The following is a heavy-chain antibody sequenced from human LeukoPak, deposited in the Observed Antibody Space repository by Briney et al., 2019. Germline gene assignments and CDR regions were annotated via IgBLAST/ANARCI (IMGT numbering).Heavy chain of an antibody. V-gene: IGHV1-69*04. D-gene: IGHD3-10*01. CDR2: TIPIVGIA. Sequence: SVKLSCTSSGATFTSYAISWGRQPPGQGLEWMGRTIPIVGIANNAQTFHGRGTITADQSTSTAYMELSSLRSEDTAVYYCARSSAIYYNGSGSCPNDFDYWGQGTLVTVSS. CDR3: ARSSAIYYNGSGSCPNDFDY. CDR1: GATFTSYA. J-gene: IGHJ4*02.